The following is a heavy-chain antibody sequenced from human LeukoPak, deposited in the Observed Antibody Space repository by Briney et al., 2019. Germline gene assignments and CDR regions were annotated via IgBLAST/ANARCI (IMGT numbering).Heavy chain of an antibody. CDR3: TRESGAFSPFGF. D-gene: IGHD1-26*01. Sequence: SGTLSLTCAVSGGSILTTNWWSWVRQPPGKGLEWIGEVHLSGASNYNPSLKSRVNMSIDKSKNQLSLELTSVTVADTAIYYCTRESGAFSPFGFWGQGTLVTVSS. CDR1: GGSILTTNW. V-gene: IGHV4-4*02. CDR2: VHLSGAS. J-gene: IGHJ4*02.